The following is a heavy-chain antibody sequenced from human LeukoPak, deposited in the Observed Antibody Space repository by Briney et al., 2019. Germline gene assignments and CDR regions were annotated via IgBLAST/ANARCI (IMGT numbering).Heavy chain of an antibody. CDR3: TRLGYNYDSSDNY. D-gene: IGHD3-22*01. J-gene: IGHJ4*02. V-gene: IGHV3-73*01. Sequence: GGSLRLSCAASGFTFSGSAMHWVRQASGKGLEWLGRIRSKANSYATVYAASVKGRFTISRDDSKNTAYLQMNSLKTEDTAVYYCTRLGYNYDSSDNYWGQGTLVTVSS. CDR1: GFTFSGSA. CDR2: IRSKANSYAT.